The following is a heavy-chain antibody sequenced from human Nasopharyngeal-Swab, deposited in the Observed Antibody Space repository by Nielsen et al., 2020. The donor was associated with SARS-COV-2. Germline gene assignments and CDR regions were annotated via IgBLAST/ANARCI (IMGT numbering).Heavy chain of an antibody. D-gene: IGHD3-3*01. V-gene: IGHV1-2*04. CDR3: ARGPYYDFWSGYSSYYYLDV. J-gene: IGHJ6*03. CDR1: GYTFTGYY. CDR2: INPNSGGT. Sequence: ASVKVSCKASGYTFTGYYMHWVRQAPAQGLEWLAWINPNSGGTNYAQKFQGWVTMTRDTSISTAYMELTRLRSDDTAVYYCARGPYYDFWSGYSSYYYLDVWGKGTTVTVSS.